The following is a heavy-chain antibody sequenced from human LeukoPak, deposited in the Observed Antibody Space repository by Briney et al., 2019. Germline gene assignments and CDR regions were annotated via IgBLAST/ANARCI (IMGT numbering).Heavy chain of an antibody. Sequence: SGGSLRLSCAASGFTFSNYDMHWVRQAAGKGLEWVSGIGTAGDTYYPGSVKGRFTISRENAKNSLYLHMNSLSAGDTAVYYCASSPAYSSSWYAIDNWGQGTLVTVSS. J-gene: IGHJ4*02. CDR1: GFTFSNYD. CDR2: IGTAGDT. D-gene: IGHD6-13*01. V-gene: IGHV3-13*01. CDR3: ASSPAYSSSWYAIDN.